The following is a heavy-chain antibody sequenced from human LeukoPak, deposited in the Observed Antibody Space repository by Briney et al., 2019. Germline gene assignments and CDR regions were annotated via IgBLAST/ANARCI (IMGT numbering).Heavy chain of an antibody. CDR1: GYTFTSYG. D-gene: IGHD6-13*01. Sequence: ASVKVSCKASGYTFTSYGINWMRQAPGQGLEWMGWISAYNGNTNYAQKLQGRVTMTTDTSTSTAYMELRSLRSDDTAVYYCARDCGYSSSQMGTCEYFLLWGQGTLVTVSS. J-gene: IGHJ1*01. V-gene: IGHV1-18*01. CDR3: ARDCGYSSSQMGTCEYFLL. CDR2: ISAYNGNT.